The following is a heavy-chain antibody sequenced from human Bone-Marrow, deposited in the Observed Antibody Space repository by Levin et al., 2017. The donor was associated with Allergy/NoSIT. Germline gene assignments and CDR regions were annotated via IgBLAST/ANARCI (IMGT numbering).Heavy chain of an antibody. CDR2: ISGSGDMT. CDR3: AKGSSGWFQEKDS. J-gene: IGHJ4*02. V-gene: IGHV3-23*01. Sequence: GGSLRLSCTASGFTFDTYAMTWVRQAPGKGLAWVSAISGSGDMTSYADSVKSRFTVSRDNSKNILFLQMDSLRVEDTAVFYCAKGSSGWFQEKDSWGQGTLVTVSS. D-gene: IGHD3-22*01. CDR1: GFTFDTYA.